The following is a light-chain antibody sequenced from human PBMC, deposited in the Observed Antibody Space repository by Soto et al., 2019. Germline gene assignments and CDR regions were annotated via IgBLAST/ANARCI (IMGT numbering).Light chain of an antibody. J-gene: IGKJ1*01. CDR2: DAS. CDR3: QVRDVWPS. V-gene: IGKV3-11*01. Sequence: IVLTQSPVTLALSPGESAVLSCRASQSVSTSLAWYQHKPGQAPRLFIYDASKRAPGIPVRFTGSGSGTDFTLTISSIEPEDIAVYYCQVRDVWPSFGQGTKVEIK. CDR1: QSVSTS.